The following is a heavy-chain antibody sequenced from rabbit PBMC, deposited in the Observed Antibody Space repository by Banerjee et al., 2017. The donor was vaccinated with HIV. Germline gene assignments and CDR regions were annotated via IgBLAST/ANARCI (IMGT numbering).Heavy chain of an antibody. V-gene: IGHV1S40*01. J-gene: IGHJ4*01. CDR2: MDTSSGGT. D-gene: IGHD8-1*01. CDR1: GFDLSSYYY. Sequence: QSLEESGGGLVKPEGSLTLTCKASGFDLSSYYYMYWVRQAPGKGLEWIGFMDTSSGGTWYASWAKGRFTISKTSPTTVTLQMTSLTAADTATYFCVRAGVYAGSSSYTGFDFNLWGPGTLVTVS. CDR3: VRAGVYAGSSSYTGFDFNL.